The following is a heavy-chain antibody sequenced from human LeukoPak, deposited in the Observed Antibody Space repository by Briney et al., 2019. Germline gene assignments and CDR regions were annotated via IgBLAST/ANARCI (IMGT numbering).Heavy chain of an antibody. Sequence: PGGSLRLSCAASGFTFSNAWMSWVRQAPGKGLEWVGRIKSKTDGGTTDYAAPVKGRFTISRDDSKNTLYLQMNSLKTEDTAVYYCTTTLTTVVTPGIVVVDYWGQGTLVTVSS. CDR1: GFTFSNAW. V-gene: IGHV3-15*01. J-gene: IGHJ4*02. CDR3: TTTLTTVVTPGIVVVDY. D-gene: IGHD4-17*01. CDR2: IKSKTDGGTT.